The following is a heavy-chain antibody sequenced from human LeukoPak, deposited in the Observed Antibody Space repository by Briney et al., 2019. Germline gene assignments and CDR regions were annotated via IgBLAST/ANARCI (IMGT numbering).Heavy chain of an antibody. Sequence: GASVKVSCKASNSTLSGMSWVRQAPGQGLEWMGWIGAYSGDTHYAQKGQDRVTLTADTSTNTAFMELRSLTSDDTAIYYCARDGTSYYESSGSDSWGQGTLVTVTS. CDR3: ARDGTSYYESSGSDS. CDR2: IGAYSGDT. J-gene: IGHJ4*02. CDR1: NSTLSG. V-gene: IGHV1-18*01. D-gene: IGHD3-22*01.